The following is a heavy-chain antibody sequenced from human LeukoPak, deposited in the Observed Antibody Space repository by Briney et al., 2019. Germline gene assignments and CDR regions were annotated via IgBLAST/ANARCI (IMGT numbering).Heavy chain of an antibody. CDR2: INPNNGGT. J-gene: IGHJ5*02. CDR1: GYSFTDYY. D-gene: IGHD2-21*01. V-gene: IGHV1-2*02. CDR3: ARADRLHGGPYLIGP. Sequence: GASVKVSCKTSGYSFTDYYLHWVRQAPGQGLEWMGWINPNNGGTSSAQKFQGRVTMTRDTSITTVYMEVTWLTSDDTAIYYCARADRLHGGPYLIGPWGREPWSPSPQ.